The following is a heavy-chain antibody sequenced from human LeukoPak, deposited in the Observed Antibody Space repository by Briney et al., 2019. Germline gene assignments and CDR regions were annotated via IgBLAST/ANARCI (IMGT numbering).Heavy chain of an antibody. CDR1: GGSISSYY. V-gene: IGHV4-59*01. CDR3: ARCIAAKGWFDP. Sequence: SETLSLTCTVSGGSISSYYWSWIRQPPEKGLEWIGFIYYSGSTNYSPSLKSRVTISVDTSKTQFSLKLTSVTAADTAIYYCARCIAAKGWFDPWGQGTLVTVSS. D-gene: IGHD6-13*01. CDR2: IYYSGST. J-gene: IGHJ5*02.